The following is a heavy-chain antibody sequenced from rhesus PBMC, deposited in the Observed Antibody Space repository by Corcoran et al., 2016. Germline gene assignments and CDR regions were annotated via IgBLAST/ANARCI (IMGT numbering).Heavy chain of an antibody. CDR1: GGSVSGGHG. Sequence: QVQLQEPGPGLSKPSVTLSLTCAVSGGSVSGGHGWGWIRQPPGKGLEWMGGIYSNSGNTYYNPTLKSRVTISPDTSKNQFSLKLSSVTAADTAVYYCARVQYNWKYVYLFDYWGQGVLVTVSS. D-gene: IGHD1-26*01. CDR2: IYSNSGNT. J-gene: IGHJ4*01. CDR3: ARVQYNWKYVYLFDY. V-gene: IGHV4S7*01.